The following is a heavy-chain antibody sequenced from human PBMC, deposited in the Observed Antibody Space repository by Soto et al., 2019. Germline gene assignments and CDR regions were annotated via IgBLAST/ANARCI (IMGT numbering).Heavy chain of an antibody. CDR2: IYYTGKT. CDR3: ARDLTSNSNCFDP. D-gene: IGHD1-1*01. V-gene: IGHV4-31*03. CDR1: GGXLISGGFY. J-gene: IGHJ5*02. Sequence: SETLSLTCTVSGGXLISGGFYWSWIRQHPGKGLEWIGYIYYTGKTYYNPSLESRVSISVDTSKNQFFLELTSVTAADTAVYYCARDLTSNSNCFDPWGQGTLVTVSS.